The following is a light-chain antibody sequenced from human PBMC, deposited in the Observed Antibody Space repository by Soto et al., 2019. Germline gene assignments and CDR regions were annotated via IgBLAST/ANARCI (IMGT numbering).Light chain of an antibody. CDR3: QQSYSSPWT. CDR2: SAS. V-gene: IGKV1-39*01. CDR1: RNIYSY. Sequence: DIQMTQSPSSLSASVGDEVTIACRASRNIYSYLNWYQQKPGKAPKLLMYSASTLQSGVHSRFSGSGSGTDFTLSISSLPPEDSGTYYCQQSYSSPWTFGQGTKVEIK. J-gene: IGKJ1*01.